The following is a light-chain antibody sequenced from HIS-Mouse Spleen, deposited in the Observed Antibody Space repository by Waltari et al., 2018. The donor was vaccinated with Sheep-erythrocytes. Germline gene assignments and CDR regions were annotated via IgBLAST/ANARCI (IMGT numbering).Light chain of an antibody. CDR1: QSVSSY. Sequence: EIVLTQSPATLSLSPGERATLSCRASQSVSSYLAWYQQKPGQAPRLLIYDASNRAPGIPARFSGSGSVTDFTLTISSLEPEDFAVYYCQQRSNWYTFGQGTKLEIK. CDR2: DAS. CDR3: QQRSNWYT. J-gene: IGKJ2*01. V-gene: IGKV3-11*01.